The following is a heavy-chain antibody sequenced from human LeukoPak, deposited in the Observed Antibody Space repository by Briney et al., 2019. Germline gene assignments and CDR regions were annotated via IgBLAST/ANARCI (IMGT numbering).Heavy chain of an antibody. CDR3: AKVIGSGYDGRGYYYYGMDV. J-gene: IGHJ6*02. V-gene: IGHV3-30*18. D-gene: IGHD5-12*01. CDR2: ISYDGSNK. CDR1: GXTFSSYG. Sequence: GRSLRLSCAASGXTFSSYGVHWVRQAPGKGQEWVAVISYDGSNKYYADSVKGRFTISRDNSKNTLYLQMNSLRAEDTAVYYCAKVIGSGYDGRGYYYYGMDVWGQGTTVTVSS.